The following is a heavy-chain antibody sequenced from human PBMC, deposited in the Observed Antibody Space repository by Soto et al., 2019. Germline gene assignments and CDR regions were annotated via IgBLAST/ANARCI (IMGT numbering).Heavy chain of an antibody. CDR1: GYTFTSYG. J-gene: IGHJ6*02. CDR3: ARGGFYDSSGARNYYYYGMNV. V-gene: IGHV1-18*01. CDR2: ISAYDGYT. Sequence: QVQLVQSGAEVKKPGASVKVSCKASGYTFTSYGINWVRQAPGQGLEWLGGISAYDGYTDYAQILQGRVSMTTDTSTKTADMELRSLRSDDTAMYYCARGGFYDSSGARNYYYYGMNVWGQGTTVTVSS. D-gene: IGHD3-22*01.